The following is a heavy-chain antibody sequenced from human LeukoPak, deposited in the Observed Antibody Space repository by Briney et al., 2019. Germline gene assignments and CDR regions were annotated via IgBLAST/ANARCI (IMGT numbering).Heavy chain of an antibody. CDR2: IKQDGSEK. D-gene: IGHD1-26*01. CDR3: ARDRMGAILYFDY. V-gene: IGHV3-7*01. CDR1: GFTLSSYW. Sequence: GGSLRLSCAASGFTLSSYWMSWVRQAPGKGLEWVANIKQDGSEKYVDSVKGRFTISRDNAKNSLYLQMNSLRAEDTAVYYCARDRMGAILYFDYWGQGTLVTVSS. J-gene: IGHJ4*02.